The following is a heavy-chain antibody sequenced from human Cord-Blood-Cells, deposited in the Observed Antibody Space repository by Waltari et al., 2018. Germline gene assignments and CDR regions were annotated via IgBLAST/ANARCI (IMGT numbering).Heavy chain of an antibody. V-gene: IGHV1-3*01. CDR3: ARDQISSSGGIFYYYYGMDV. D-gene: IGHD6-13*01. CDR1: GYTFTSYA. CDR2: INAGNGNT. J-gene: IGHJ6*02. Sequence: QVQLVQSGAEVKKPGASVKVSCKASGYTFTSYAMHWVRQAPGQRLEWMGWINAGNGNTKYSQKFQGRVTITRDTSASTAYMELSSLRSEDTALYYCARDQISSSGGIFYYYYGMDVWGQGTTVTVSS.